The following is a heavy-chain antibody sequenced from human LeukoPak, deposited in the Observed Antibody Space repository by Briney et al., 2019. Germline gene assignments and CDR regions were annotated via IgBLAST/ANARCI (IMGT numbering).Heavy chain of an antibody. CDR3: ERLWGFDGYAPYGMDV. CDR2: IHHRGST. J-gene: IGHJ6*02. CDR1: GGSISSTSW. V-gene: IGHV4-4*02. D-gene: IGHD5-24*01. Sequence: PSGTLSLTCAVSGGSISSTSWWSWVRQPPGKGLEWIGEIHHRGSTNYNPSLKGRVTISVDKSKNQFSLKLSSVTAADTAVYYCERLWGFDGYAPYGMDVWGQGTTVTVSS.